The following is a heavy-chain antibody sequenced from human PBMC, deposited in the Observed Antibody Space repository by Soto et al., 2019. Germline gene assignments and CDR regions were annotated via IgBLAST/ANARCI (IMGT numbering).Heavy chain of an antibody. CDR2: IIPILGTA. D-gene: IGHD2-15*01. Sequence: QVQLVPSGAEVKKPGSSVKVSCQASGGTFSSYAISWVRRAPGQGLEWMGGIIPILGTANYAQKFQGRVTITADESTSTAYMELSSLRSEDTAVYYCARGPLGYCSGGSCYQEHYFDYWGQGTLVTVSS. V-gene: IGHV1-69*11. CDR3: ARGPLGYCSGGSCYQEHYFDY. CDR1: GGTFSSYA. J-gene: IGHJ4*02.